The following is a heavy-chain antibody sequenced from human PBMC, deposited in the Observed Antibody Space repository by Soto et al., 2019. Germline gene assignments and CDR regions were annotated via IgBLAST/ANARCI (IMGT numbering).Heavy chain of an antibody. CDR2: LNQGGSKK. CDR1: GFTFRTHW. J-gene: IGHJ4*02. V-gene: IGHV3-7*01. CDR3: AGGEY. Sequence: EMQLVESGGGLVQPGGSLRLSCVASGFTFRTHWMNWVRQSPGKGLEWVANLNQGGSKKYYVDSVKGRFTISRDNAKNSLYLKMNSLRAEDTAVYYCAGGEYWGQGTLLTVSS.